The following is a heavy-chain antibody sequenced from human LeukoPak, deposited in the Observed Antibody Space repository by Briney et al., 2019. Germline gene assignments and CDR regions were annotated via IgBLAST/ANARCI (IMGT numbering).Heavy chain of an antibody. CDR2: INKDGSAT. Sequence: GGSLRLSCEASGFTFDAYAMHWVRQAPGKGLEWVSLINKDGSATYYADSVKGRFTISRDNSKNSLYLQMNSLRSEDTALYYCATWTFYHSLDVWGQGTTVTVSS. CDR3: ATWTFYHSLDV. CDR1: GFTFDAYA. J-gene: IGHJ6*02. D-gene: IGHD3/OR15-3a*01. V-gene: IGHV3-43*02.